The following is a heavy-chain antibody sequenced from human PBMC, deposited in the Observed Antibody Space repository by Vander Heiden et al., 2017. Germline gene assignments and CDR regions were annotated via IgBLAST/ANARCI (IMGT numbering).Heavy chain of an antibody. CDR2: ISVYNGNT. V-gene: IGHV1-18*01. CDR1: CYTFTSCG. Sequence: QVQLGQSGAEVKKPGASVKVACKASCYTFTSCGISWVRQAPGQGLEWMGWISVYNGNTKYVQNLQGRVTMTTDTSTSTAYMELRSLRSDDTAVYYCARDLRGSSGSDYMGPGGYWGQGTLVTVSS. J-gene: IGHJ4*02. CDR3: ARDLRGSSGSDYMGPGGY. D-gene: IGHD6-19*01.